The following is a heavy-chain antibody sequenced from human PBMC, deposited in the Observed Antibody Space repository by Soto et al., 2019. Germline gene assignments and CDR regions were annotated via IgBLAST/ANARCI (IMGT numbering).Heavy chain of an antibody. D-gene: IGHD3-3*01. Sequence: QVQLVQSGAEVKKPGALVKVSCKASGYTFTSYGISWVRQAPGQGLGWMGWISAYNGNTNYAQKLQGRVTMTTDTSTSTAYMELRSLRSDDTAVYYCARLRFLEWLWTKNYYCGMDVWGQGTTVTVSS. CDR2: ISAYNGNT. J-gene: IGHJ6*02. V-gene: IGHV1-18*01. CDR3: ARLRFLEWLWTKNYYCGMDV. CDR1: GYTFTSYG.